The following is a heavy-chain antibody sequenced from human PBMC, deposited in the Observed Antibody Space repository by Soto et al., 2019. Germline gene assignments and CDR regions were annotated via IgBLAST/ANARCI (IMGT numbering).Heavy chain of an antibody. CDR1: GYTLTELS. CDR3: ATDLTLGGVFRGMGDY. CDR2: FDPEDGET. J-gene: IGHJ4*02. Sequence: ASVKVSCKVSGYTLTELSMHWVRQAPGKGLEWMGGFDPEDGETIYAQKFQGRVTMTEDTSTDTAYMELSSLRSEDTAVYYCATDLTLGGVFRGMGDYWGQGTLVTVSS. V-gene: IGHV1-24*01. D-gene: IGHD3-16*01.